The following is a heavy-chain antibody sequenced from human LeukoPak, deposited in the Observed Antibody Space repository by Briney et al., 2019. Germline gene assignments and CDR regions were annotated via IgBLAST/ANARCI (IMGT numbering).Heavy chain of an antibody. CDR3: AKGIAVAGRPALDI. Sequence: GGSLRLSCAASGFTFSSYAMSWVRQAPGKGLDWVSAISGSGGSTYYADSVKGRFTISRDNSKNTLYLQMNSLRAEDTAVYYCAKGIAVAGRPALDIWGQGTMVTVSS. D-gene: IGHD6-19*01. CDR2: ISGSGGST. CDR1: GFTFSSYA. J-gene: IGHJ3*02. V-gene: IGHV3-23*01.